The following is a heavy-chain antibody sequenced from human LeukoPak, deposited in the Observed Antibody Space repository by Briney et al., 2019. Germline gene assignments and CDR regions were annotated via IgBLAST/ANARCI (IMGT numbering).Heavy chain of an antibody. J-gene: IGHJ4*02. Sequence: GGSLRLSCEPSGFPFSSNWMLWVRQAPGMGLVWVSRISGDGTIKTYADFVRGRFTISRDNTKNILYLQMNSLKVEDTAIYFCSRSQFHYWGQGVLVTVSS. CDR3: SRSQFHY. CDR1: GFPFSSNW. D-gene: IGHD3-10*01. V-gene: IGHV3-74*03. CDR2: ISGDGTIK.